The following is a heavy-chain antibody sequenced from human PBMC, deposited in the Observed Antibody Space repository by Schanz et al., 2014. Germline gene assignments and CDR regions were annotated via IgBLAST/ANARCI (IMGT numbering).Heavy chain of an antibody. CDR1: GFTFSSHW. CDR2: ISGSGGST. D-gene: IGHD3-10*01. CDR3: AKYRGYYRVSGSYRELEY. J-gene: IGHJ4*02. Sequence: EVQLVESGGGLVQPGGSLRLSCAASGFTFSSHWMHWVRQDPGKGLVWVSAISGSGGSTYYADSVKGRFTISRDNSKNTLYLQMNSLRPEDTAVYYCAKYRGYYRVSGSYRELEYWGQGTLVTVSS. V-gene: IGHV3-23*04.